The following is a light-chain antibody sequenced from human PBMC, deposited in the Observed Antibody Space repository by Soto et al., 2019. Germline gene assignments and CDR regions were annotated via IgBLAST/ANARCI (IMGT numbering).Light chain of an antibody. V-gene: IGLV2-8*01. CDR2: EVS. CDR3: SSYAGSSNV. Sequence: QSVLTQPPSASGSPGQSVTISCTGTSSDVGGYNYASWYQQHPGKAPKVMIYEVSKRPSGVPDRFSGSKSGNTASLTVSGLQAEDEADYYCSSYAGSSNVFGTGTKVTVL. CDR1: SSDVGGYNY. J-gene: IGLJ1*01.